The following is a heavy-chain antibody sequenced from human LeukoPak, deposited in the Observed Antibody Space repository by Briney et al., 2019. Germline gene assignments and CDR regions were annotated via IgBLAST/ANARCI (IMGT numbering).Heavy chain of an antibody. CDR2: ISYDGSNK. CDR1: GFTFSSYE. D-gene: IGHD3-22*01. J-gene: IGHJ4*02. V-gene: IGHV3-30*04. CDR3: ARDLDDSSGQHYFDY. Sequence: PGGSLRLSCAASGFTFSSYEMNWVRQAPGKGLEWVAVISYDGSNKYYADSVKGRFTISRDNSKNTLYLQMNSLRAEDTAVYYCARDLDDSSGQHYFDYWGQGTLVTVSS.